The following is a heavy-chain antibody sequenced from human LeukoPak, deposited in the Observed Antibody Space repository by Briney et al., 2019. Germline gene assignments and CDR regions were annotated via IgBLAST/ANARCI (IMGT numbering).Heavy chain of an antibody. CDR1: GGSINNYF. V-gene: IGHV4-4*07. J-gene: IGHJ4*02. D-gene: IGHD3-10*01. CDR3: ARCRSGSSDY. CDR2: IYSSGST. Sequence: SETLSLTCTVSGGSINNYFWSWIRQPAGKGLEWIGRIYSSGSTNYNPSLQSRVTMSVDTSKNQFSLRLSSVTAADTAIYYCARCRSGSSDYWGQGTLVTVSS.